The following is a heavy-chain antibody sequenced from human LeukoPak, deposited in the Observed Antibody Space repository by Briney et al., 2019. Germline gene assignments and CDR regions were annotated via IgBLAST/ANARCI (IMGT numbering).Heavy chain of an antibody. CDR2: IYYSGST. CDR1: GGSISSGDYY. V-gene: IGHV4-30-4*01. CDR3: ARGDSDDYGDLSQYYFDY. D-gene: IGHD4-17*01. Sequence: SETLSLTCTVSGGSISSGDYYWSWIRQPPGKGLEWIGYIYYSGSTYYNPSLKSRVTISVDTSKNQFSLKLSSVTAADTAVYYCARGDSDDYGDLSQYYFDYWGQGTLVTVSS. J-gene: IGHJ4*02.